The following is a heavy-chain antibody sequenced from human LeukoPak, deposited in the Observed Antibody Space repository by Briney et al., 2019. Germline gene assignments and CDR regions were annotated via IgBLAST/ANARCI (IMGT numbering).Heavy chain of an antibody. CDR2: ISYDGSNK. J-gene: IGHJ4*02. D-gene: IGHD6-19*01. Sequence: GGSLRLSCAASGFTFSSYGMHWVRQAPGKGLEWVAVISYDGSNKYYADSVKGRFTISRDNSKNTLYQQMNSLRAEDTAVYYCAKGYSSGWSVGSYWGQGTLVTVSS. CDR1: GFTFSSYG. CDR3: AKGYSSGWSVGSY. V-gene: IGHV3-30*18.